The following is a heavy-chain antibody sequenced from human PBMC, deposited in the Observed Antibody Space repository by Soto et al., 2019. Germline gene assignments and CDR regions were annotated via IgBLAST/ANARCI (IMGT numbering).Heavy chain of an antibody. CDR2: NSAYNGNT. J-gene: IGHJ4*02. Sequence: QVQLVQSGAEVKKPGVSVKVSCKASGYTFTSNGISWVRQAPGQGLEWMGWNSAYNGNTNYAQKLQGRVTMTTDTSTSTAYMELRSLRSDDTAVYYCARDLPYCGGDCYPIDYWGQGTLVTVSS. CDR1: GYTFTSNG. V-gene: IGHV1-18*01. CDR3: ARDLPYCGGDCYPIDY. D-gene: IGHD2-21*02.